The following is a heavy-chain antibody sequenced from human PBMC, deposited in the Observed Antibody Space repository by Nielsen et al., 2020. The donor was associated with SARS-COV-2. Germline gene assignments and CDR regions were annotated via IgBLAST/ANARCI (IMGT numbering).Heavy chain of an antibody. D-gene: IGHD3-9*01. Sequence: ASVKVSCKASGCTFTSYAMNWVRQAPGQGLEWMGWINTNTGNPTYAQGFTGRFVFSLDTSVSTAYLQISSLKAEDTAVYYCAKYYDILTGYYRGYYYYGMDVWGQGTTVTVSS. CDR1: GCTFTSYA. CDR3: AKYYDILTGYYRGYYYYGMDV. J-gene: IGHJ6*02. V-gene: IGHV7-4-1*02. CDR2: INTNTGNP.